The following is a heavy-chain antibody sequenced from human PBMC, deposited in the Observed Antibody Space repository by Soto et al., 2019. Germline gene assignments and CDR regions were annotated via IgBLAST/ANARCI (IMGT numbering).Heavy chain of an antibody. CDR1: GGSISSSSYY. CDR3: ERHEPPEGGIRPLDY. Sequence: QLQLQESGPGLVKPSETLSLTCTVSGGSISSSSYYWGWIRQPPGKGLEWIGSIYYSGSTYYNPSLKSRVTISVDTSKNQFSLKLSSVTAADTAVYYCERHEPPEGGIRPLDYWGQGTLVTVSS. J-gene: IGHJ4*02. D-gene: IGHD1-20*01. V-gene: IGHV4-39*01. CDR2: IYYSGST.